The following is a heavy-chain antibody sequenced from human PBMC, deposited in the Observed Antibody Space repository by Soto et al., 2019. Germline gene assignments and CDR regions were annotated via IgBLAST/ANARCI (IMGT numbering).Heavy chain of an antibody. CDR3: ARNSHHRLVRGWLDP. J-gene: IGHJ5*02. V-gene: IGHV3-30-3*01. D-gene: IGHD3-10*01. CDR1: GLTFSTSA. CDR2: ISHDGSHE. Sequence: QGQLHESGGGVVQPGRSLRLSCAASGLTFSTSAMHWVRQAPGKGLEWVAMISHDGSHEYYVDSVKGRFSVSRDNSHNILHLQMNSLRIEDTAVYFCARNSHHRLVRGWLDPWGQGTLVTVSS.